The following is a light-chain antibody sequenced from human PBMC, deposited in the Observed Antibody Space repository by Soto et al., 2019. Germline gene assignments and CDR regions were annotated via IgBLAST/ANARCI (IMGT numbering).Light chain of an antibody. Sequence: EIVLTQSPATLSLSPGERATLSCRASQSVSSYLAWYQQKPGQAPRLLIYDASNRVTGIPARFSGSGSGTDFTLTISSLEPEDFAVYYCQHRRNWPLTFGGGTKVEIK. CDR3: QHRRNWPLT. CDR2: DAS. CDR1: QSVSSY. J-gene: IGKJ4*01. V-gene: IGKV3-11*01.